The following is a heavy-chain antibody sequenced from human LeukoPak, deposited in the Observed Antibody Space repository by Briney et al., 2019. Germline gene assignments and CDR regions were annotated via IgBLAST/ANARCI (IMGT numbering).Heavy chain of an antibody. CDR1: GFTFSSYT. Sequence: GGSLRLSCAASGFTFSSYTMHWVRQAPGKGLEWVAVISYDGSNKYCADSVKGRFTISRDYSKNTLYLQMNSLRAEDTAMYYCARSEGGQWMGYFDYWGQGTLVTVSS. D-gene: IGHD6-19*01. CDR3: ARSEGGQWMGYFDY. J-gene: IGHJ4*02. CDR2: ISYDGSNK. V-gene: IGHV3-30*04.